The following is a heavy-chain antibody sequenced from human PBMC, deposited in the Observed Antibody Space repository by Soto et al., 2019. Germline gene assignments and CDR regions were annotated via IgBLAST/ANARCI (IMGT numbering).Heavy chain of an antibody. CDR2: IYDSVSL. CDR3: ARKDAWYFDL. V-gene: IGHV4-59*08. Sequence: QVQLQESGPGLVKPSETLSLTCTVSGGSISSSYWSWIRQPPGKRLEWIAYIYDSVSLDYNPSLKSRVTISVDTSKNQFSLKLSSMTAADTAVYYCARKDAWYFDLWGRGTLVTVSS. CDR1: GGSISSSY. J-gene: IGHJ2*01.